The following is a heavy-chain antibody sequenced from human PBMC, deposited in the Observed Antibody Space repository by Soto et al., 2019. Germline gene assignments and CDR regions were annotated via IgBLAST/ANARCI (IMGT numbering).Heavy chain of an antibody. CDR2: SRDKAQGYST. D-gene: IGHD3-22*01. Sequence: VVFLTLSFTGPVVTLSAHHITRVRHPPAKGLECVGRSRDKAQGYSTTYAASVKGRFTTSRDESKNSVYLQMNSLKTEDTAIYYCVRTTYFSDSSVYTRFFDYWGQGTLVNVSS. J-gene: IGHJ4*02. V-gene: IGHV3-72*01. CDR3: VRTTYFSDSSVYTRFFDY. CDR1: VVTLSAHH.